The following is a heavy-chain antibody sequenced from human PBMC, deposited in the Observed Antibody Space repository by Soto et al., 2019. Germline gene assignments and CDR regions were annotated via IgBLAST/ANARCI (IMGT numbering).Heavy chain of an antibody. CDR3: ARVLYDYVWGSYRYTFDY. Sequence: SETLSLTCTVSGGSISSYYWSWIRQPPGKGLEWIGYIYYSGSTNYNPSLKSRVTISVDTSKNQSSLKLSSVTAADTAVYYCARVLYDYVWGSYRYTFDYWGQGTLVTVS. D-gene: IGHD3-16*02. J-gene: IGHJ4*02. CDR1: GGSISSYY. V-gene: IGHV4-59*01. CDR2: IYYSGST.